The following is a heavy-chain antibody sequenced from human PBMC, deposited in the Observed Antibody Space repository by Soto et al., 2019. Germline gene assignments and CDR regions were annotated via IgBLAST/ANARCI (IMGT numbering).Heavy chain of an antibody. J-gene: IGHJ3*02. V-gene: IGHV3-48*03. Sequence: EVQLVESGGGLVQPGGSLRLSCAASGFTFSSYEMNWVRQAPGKGLEWVSYISSSGSTIYYADSVKGRFTISRDNAKNTLYLQMNSLRAEDTAVYYCARDRDSDLDIWGQGTMVTVSS. CDR3: ARDRDSDLDI. CDR1: GFTFSSYE. CDR2: ISSSGSTI.